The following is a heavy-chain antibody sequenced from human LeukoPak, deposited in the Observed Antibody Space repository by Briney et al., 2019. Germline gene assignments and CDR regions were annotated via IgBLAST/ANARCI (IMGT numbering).Heavy chain of an antibody. CDR2: IYYSGST. Sequence: SETLSLTCTVSGGSISSYYWSWIRQPPGKGLEWIGYIYYSGSTNYNPSLKSRVTISVDTSKNQFSLKLSSVTAADTAVYYCARQGGQQWLVPRTKYYFDYWGQGTLVTVSS. V-gene: IGHV4-59*08. CDR1: GGSISSYY. CDR3: ARQGGQQWLVPRTKYYFDY. J-gene: IGHJ4*02. D-gene: IGHD6-19*01.